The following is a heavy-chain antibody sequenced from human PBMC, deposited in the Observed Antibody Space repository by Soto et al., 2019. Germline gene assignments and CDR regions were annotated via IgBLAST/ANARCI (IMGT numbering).Heavy chain of an antibody. Sequence: ASVKVSCKASGYTFTGYYMHWVRQAPGQGLEWMGWINPNSGGTNYAQKFQGWVTMTRDTSISTAYMELSRLRSDDTAVYYCARGVVPAAMLYDYGGQGTLVTVSS. CDR3: ARGVVPAAMLYDY. D-gene: IGHD2-2*01. V-gene: IGHV1-2*04. J-gene: IGHJ4*02. CDR2: INPNSGGT. CDR1: GYTFTGYY.